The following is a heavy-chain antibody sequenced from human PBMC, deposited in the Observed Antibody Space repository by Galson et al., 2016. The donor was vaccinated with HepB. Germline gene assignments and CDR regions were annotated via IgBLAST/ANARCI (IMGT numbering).Heavy chain of an antibody. J-gene: IGHJ6*02. CDR1: GFTFSNYA. V-gene: IGHV3-23*01. D-gene: IGHD6-6*01. CDR2: IFNSGGST. Sequence: SLRLSCAASGFTFSNYAMSWVRQAPGKGLEWISTIFNSGGSTYYADSVKGRFTVSRDNSNNTLYLQMNSPRAEDTAVYHCAKQLRGYYYYGMDVWGQGTTVTVSS. CDR3: AKQLRGYYYYGMDV.